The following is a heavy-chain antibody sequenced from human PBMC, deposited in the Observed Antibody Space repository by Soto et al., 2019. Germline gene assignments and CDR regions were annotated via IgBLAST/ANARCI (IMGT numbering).Heavy chain of an antibody. CDR1: GYTFTSYD. V-gene: IGHV1-8*01. J-gene: IGHJ3*02. D-gene: IGHD3-16*02. Sequence: ASVKVSCKASGYTFTSYDINWVRQATGQGLEWMGWMNPNSGNTGYAQKFRGRVTMTRNTSISTAYMELSSLRSEDTAVYYCARGVVQDYVWGSYRYWDAFDIWGQGTMVTVSS. CDR3: ARGVVQDYVWGSYRYWDAFDI. CDR2: MNPNSGNT.